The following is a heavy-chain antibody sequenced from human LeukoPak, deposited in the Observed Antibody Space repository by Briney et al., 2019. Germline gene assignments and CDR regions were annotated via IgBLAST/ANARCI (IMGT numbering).Heavy chain of an antibody. V-gene: IGHV3-23*01. J-gene: IGHJ4*02. Sequence: GGSLRLSCAASGFTFSHQAMSWVRQAPGKGLEWVSGISGSGGSTYYTDSVKGRFTISRDNSKNTLFLQMSSLRAEDTAIYYCAKDSGFIVVITSFDYWGQGAPVTVSS. CDR2: ISGSGGST. CDR1: GFTFSHQA. D-gene: IGHD2-2*01. CDR3: AKDSGFIVVITSFDY.